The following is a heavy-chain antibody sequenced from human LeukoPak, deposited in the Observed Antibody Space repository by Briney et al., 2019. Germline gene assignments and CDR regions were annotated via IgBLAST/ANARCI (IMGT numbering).Heavy chain of an antibody. CDR1: GFTFSSYS. V-gene: IGHV3-21*01. CDR3: ASSLVGATTGY. D-gene: IGHD1-26*01. Sequence: GRSLRLSCAASGFTFSSYSMNWVRQAPGKGLEWVSSISSSSSYIYYADSVKGRFTISRDNAKNSLYLQMNSLRAEDTAVYYCASSLVGATTGYWGQGTLVTVSS. J-gene: IGHJ4*02. CDR2: ISSSSSYI.